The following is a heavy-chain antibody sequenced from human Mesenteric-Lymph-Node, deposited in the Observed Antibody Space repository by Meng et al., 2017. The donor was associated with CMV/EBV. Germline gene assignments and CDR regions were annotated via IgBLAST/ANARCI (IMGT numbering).Heavy chain of an antibody. D-gene: IGHD4-17*01. CDR1: GGTFISYA. Sequence: ASVKVSCKASGGTFISYAISWVRQAPGQGLEWMGWISAYNGNTNYAQKLQGRVTMTTDTSTSTAYMELRSLRSDDTAVYYCARSRVGDFTTLDYWGQGTLVTVSS. CDR2: ISAYNGNT. V-gene: IGHV1-18*01. J-gene: IGHJ4*02. CDR3: ARSRVGDFTTLDY.